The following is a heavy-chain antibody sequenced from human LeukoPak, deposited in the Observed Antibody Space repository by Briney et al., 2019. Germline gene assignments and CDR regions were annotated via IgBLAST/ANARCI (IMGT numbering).Heavy chain of an antibody. J-gene: IGHJ4*02. CDR1: GFSLSTSGVG. CDR3: AHLRCSSTSCDFDY. Sequence: ESGPTLVKPTQTLTLTCTFSGFSLSTSGVGVGWIRQPPGKALEWLALIYWNDDKRYSPSLESRLTITKDTSKNQVVLTMTNMDPVDTATYYCAHLRCSSTSCDFDYWGQGTLVTVSS. CDR2: IYWNDDK. D-gene: IGHD2-2*01. V-gene: IGHV2-5*01.